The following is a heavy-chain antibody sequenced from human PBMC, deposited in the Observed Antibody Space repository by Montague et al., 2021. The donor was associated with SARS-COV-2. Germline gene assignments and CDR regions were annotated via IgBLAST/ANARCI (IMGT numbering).Heavy chain of an antibody. D-gene: IGHD6-13*01. CDR2: IDWDDDK. V-gene: IGHV2-70*11. CDR3: ARMRIAAAGSPFDI. J-gene: IGHJ3*02. Sequence: PALVKPTQTLTLTCTFSGFSLSTSGMCVSWIRQPPGKALEWPARIDWDDDKYYSTSLKTRLTISKDTSKNQVVLTMTNMDPVDTATYYCARMRIAAAGSPFDIWGQGTMVTVSS. CDR1: GFSLSTSGMC.